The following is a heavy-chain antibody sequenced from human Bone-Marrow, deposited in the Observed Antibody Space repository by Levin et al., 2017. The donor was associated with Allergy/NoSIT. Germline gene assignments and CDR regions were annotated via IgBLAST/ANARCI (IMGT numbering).Heavy chain of an antibody. J-gene: IGHJ6*02. Sequence: ASVKVSCKASGFTFTGYYLHWLRQAPGQGLEWMGWINPHSGDTNYAQKFQGRLTMTRDTSISTAYMELTTLRPDDTAVYHCARVSEPAMLTPHYYYALDVWGQGTTVTVSS. CDR1: GFTFTGYY. V-gene: IGHV1-2*02. D-gene: IGHD1-14*01. CDR3: ARVSEPAMLTPHYYYALDV. CDR2: INPHSGDT.